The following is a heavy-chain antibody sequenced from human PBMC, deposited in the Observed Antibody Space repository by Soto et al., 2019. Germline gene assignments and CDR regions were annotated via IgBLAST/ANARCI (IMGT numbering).Heavy chain of an antibody. D-gene: IGHD2-15*01. Sequence: ASVKVSCKASGYTFTSYDINWVRQATGQGLEWMGWMNPNSGNTGYAQKFQGRVTMTRNTSISTAYTELSSLRSEDTAVYYCARGARYCSGGSCYSWGGMDVWGQGTTVTVSS. V-gene: IGHV1-8*01. CDR3: ARGARYCSGGSCYSWGGMDV. CDR2: MNPNSGNT. CDR1: GYTFTSYD. J-gene: IGHJ6*02.